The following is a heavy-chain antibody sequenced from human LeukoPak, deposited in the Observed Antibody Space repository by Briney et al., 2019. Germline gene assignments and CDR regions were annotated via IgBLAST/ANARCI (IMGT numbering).Heavy chain of an antibody. J-gene: IGHJ4*02. CDR3: ARGHDSWSGRLDY. V-gene: IGHV4-61*02. D-gene: IGHD3-3*01. CDR2: IYTSGST. CDR1: GGSISSGSYY. Sequence: SETLSLTCTVSGGSISSGSYYWSWTRQPAGKGLEWIGRIYTSGSTNYNPSLKSRVTISVDTSKNQFSLKLSSVTAADTAVYYCARGHDSWSGRLDYWGQGTLVTVSS.